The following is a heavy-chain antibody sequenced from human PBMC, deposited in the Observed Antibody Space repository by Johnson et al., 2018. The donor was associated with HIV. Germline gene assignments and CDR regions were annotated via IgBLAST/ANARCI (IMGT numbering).Heavy chain of an antibody. CDR3: AKERQLVRAFDI. J-gene: IGHJ3*02. CDR1: GFSFSIYA. V-gene: IGHV3-30*04. CDR2: ISYDGSDK. Sequence: QVQLVESGGGVVQPGRSLRLSCAASGFSFSIYAMSWVRQAPAKGLEWVAVISYDGSDKYYADSVKGRFTISRDSSKNTLYLQMNSLRAVDTAVYYCAKERQLVRAFDIWGQGTMVTVSS. D-gene: IGHD6-6*01.